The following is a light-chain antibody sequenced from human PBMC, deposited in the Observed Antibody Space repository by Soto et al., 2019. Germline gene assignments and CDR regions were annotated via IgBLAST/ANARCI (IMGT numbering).Light chain of an antibody. CDR3: QQRSNWPWT. CDR2: DAS. Sequence: EIVLTQSPATLSLSPGERATISFRASQSVSRHLAWYQQKPGQAPRLLIYDASNRATGIPARFSGSGSGTDFTLTISSLEPEDFAVYYCQQRSNWPWTFGQGTKVDIK. CDR1: QSVSRH. J-gene: IGKJ1*01. V-gene: IGKV3-11*01.